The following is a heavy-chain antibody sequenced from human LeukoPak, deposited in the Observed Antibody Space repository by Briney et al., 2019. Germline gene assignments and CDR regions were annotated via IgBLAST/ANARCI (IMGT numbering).Heavy chain of an antibody. D-gene: IGHD6-13*01. CDR1: GYTFTSYG. Sequence: GASVKVSCKASGYTFTSYGINWVRQATGQGLEWMGWMNPNSGNTGYAQKFQGRVTITRNTSISTAYMELSSLRSEDTAVYYCARVDSSSWWKNWFDPWGQGTLVTVSS. J-gene: IGHJ5*02. CDR2: MNPNSGNT. V-gene: IGHV1-8*03. CDR3: ARVDSSSWWKNWFDP.